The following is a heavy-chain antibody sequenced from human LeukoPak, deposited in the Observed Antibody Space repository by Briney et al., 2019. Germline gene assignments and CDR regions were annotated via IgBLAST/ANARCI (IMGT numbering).Heavy chain of an antibody. Sequence: GGSLRLSCAASGFTFDDYGLSWVRQAPGKGLEWVSYISSSSSTIYYADSVKGRFTISRDNAKNSLYLQMNSLRAEDTAVYYCARDHDSSSCPYFDYWGQGTLVTVSS. V-gene: IGHV3-48*01. J-gene: IGHJ4*02. D-gene: IGHD6-13*01. CDR2: ISSSSSTI. CDR1: GFTFDDYG. CDR3: ARDHDSSSCPYFDY.